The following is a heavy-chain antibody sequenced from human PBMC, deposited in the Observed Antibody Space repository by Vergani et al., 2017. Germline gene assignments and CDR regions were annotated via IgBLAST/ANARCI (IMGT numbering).Heavy chain of an antibody. D-gene: IGHD4-17*01. V-gene: IGHV1-18*01. CDR1: GYTFTNYG. CDR3: ARVHGDYARPGDGRID. CDR2: ISAYNGDT. Sequence: QVQLVQSGAEVKKPGASVKVSCKTSGYTFTNYGISWVRQAPGQGLEWMGWISAYNGDTKYAQKLQGRVTMTRDTSTSTGYMELRSLRSDDTADYYCARVHGDYARPGDGRIDWGQGTLVTVSS. J-gene: IGHJ4*02.